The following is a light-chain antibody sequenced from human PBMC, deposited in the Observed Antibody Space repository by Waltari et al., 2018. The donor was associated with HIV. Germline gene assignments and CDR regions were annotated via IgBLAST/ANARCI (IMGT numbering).Light chain of an antibody. CDR3: QSYDSSLSGYV. CDR2: GNN. J-gene: IGLJ1*01. CDR1: SSNIGALFD. Sequence: QSVLTQPPSVSGAPGQRVTISCTGSSSNIGALFDVHWYQQLPETAPKLLISGNNNRPSGVPDRFSGSKSGTSASLAITGLQAEDEADYYCQSYDSSLSGYVFGSGTRVTVL. V-gene: IGLV1-40*01.